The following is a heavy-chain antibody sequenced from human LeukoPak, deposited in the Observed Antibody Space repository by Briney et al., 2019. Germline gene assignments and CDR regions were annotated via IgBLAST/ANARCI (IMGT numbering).Heavy chain of an antibody. CDR3: ATTSGTYYLY. D-gene: IGHD1-1*01. V-gene: IGHV1-24*01. Sequence: GASVKVSCKVSGFTLTQLAIHWVRQAPGKGLEWMGGFDPEDGETIYAQKFQGRVTMTEDTSTDTAYMELRSLRSEDTAVYYCATTSGTYYLYWGQGTLVTVSS. J-gene: IGHJ4*02. CDR1: GFTLTQLA. CDR2: FDPEDGET.